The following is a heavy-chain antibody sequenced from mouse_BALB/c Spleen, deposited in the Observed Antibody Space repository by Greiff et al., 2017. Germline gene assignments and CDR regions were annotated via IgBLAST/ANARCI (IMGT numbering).Heavy chain of an antibody. CDR3: ARGTGTVYWYFDV. J-gene: IGHJ1*01. CDR2: IYYSGTI. CDR1: GISITTGNYR. V-gene: IGHV3-5*02. Sequence: EVKLVESGPGLVKPSQTVSLTCTVTGISITTGNYRWSWIRQFPGNKLEWIGYIYYSGTITYNPSLTSRTTITRDTSKNQFFLEMNSLTAEDTATYYCARGTGTVYWYFDVWGAGTTVTVSS. D-gene: IGHD4-1*01.